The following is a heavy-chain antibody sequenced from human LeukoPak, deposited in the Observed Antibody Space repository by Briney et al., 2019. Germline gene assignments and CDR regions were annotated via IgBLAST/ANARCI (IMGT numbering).Heavy chain of an antibody. CDR1: GFTFSTYS. V-gene: IGHV3-21*01. CDR3: ARPGVADGWSHFDY. Sequence: NPGRSLRLSCAASGFTFSTYSMNWVRQAPGKGLEWVSSISRGSSSIYYADSVKGRFTISRDNAKNSLYLQMNSLRAEDTAVYYCARPGVADGWSHFDYWGQGTLVTVSS. D-gene: IGHD2-15*01. CDR2: ISRGSSSI. J-gene: IGHJ4*02.